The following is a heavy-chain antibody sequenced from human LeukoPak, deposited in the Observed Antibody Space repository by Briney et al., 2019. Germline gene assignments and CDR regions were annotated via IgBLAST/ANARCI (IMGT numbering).Heavy chain of an antibody. J-gene: IGHJ4*02. D-gene: IGHD6-6*01. CDR2: ISGSGRRT. CDR1: GFTFSTYA. CDR3: AKILADSSSGY. Sequence: PGGSLTLSCATSGFTFSTYAMTWVRQAPGKGLEWVSSISGSGRRTYYADSVKGRFTVSRDNSRNTLFLQLNSLRVEETAVYYCAKILADSSSGYWGQGTLVTVSS. V-gene: IGHV3-23*01.